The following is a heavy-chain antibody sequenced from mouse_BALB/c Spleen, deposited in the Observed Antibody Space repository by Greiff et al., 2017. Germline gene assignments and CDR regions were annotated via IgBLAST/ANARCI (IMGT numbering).Heavy chain of an antibody. CDR1: GYTFTDYY. J-gene: IGHJ4*01. D-gene: IGHD1-1*01. CDR3: ARGTLLRYYYAMDY. Sequence: VQLQESGPELVKPGASVKISCKASGYTFTDYYINWVKQKPGQGLEWIGWIYPGSGNTKYNEKFKGKATLTVDTSSSTAYMQLSSLTSEDTAVYFCARGTLLRYYYAMDYWGQGTSVTVSS. V-gene: IGHV1-84*02. CDR2: IYPGSGNT.